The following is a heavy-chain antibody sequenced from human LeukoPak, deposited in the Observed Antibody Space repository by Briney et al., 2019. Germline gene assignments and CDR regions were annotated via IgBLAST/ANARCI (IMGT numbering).Heavy chain of an antibody. CDR3: ARDKAASHNWFGP. J-gene: IGHJ5*02. CDR1: GGSIGSYY. CDR2: IHYSGST. D-gene: IGHD6-13*01. V-gene: IGHV4-59*01. Sequence: PSETLSLTCTVSGGSIGSYYWSWIRQPPGKGLEWIGYIHYSGSTNRNPSLKSRVTISIDTSKNQFSLKLTSVTAADTAVYYCARDKAASHNWFGPWGQGTQVTVSS.